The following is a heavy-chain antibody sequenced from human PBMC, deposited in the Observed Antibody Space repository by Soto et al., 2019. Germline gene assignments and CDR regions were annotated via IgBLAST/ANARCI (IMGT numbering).Heavy chain of an antibody. CDR1: GDSVSSNSAA. Sequence: SQTLSLTCAISGDSVSSNSAAWNWIRQSPSRGLEWLGRTYYRSKWYNDYAVSVNSRININPDTSKNQFSLKHKSVPPEDTCVYYCPRDNEGTYGIWSQGTIDTDSS. CDR2: TYYRSKWYN. D-gene: IGHD1-1*01. V-gene: IGHV6-1*01. J-gene: IGHJ3*02. CDR3: PRDNEGTYGI.